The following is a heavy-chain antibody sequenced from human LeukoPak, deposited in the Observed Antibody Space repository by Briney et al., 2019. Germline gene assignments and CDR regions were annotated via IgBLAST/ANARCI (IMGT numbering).Heavy chain of an antibody. CDR3: ATPEKQWHIFDY. CDR1: GFIFSSYA. J-gene: IGHJ4*02. V-gene: IGHV3-30*04. Sequence: GGSLRLSCAASGFIFSSYAMHWVRQAPGKGLEWVAVISFDGSNKYYADSVKGRFTISRDNSKNTLYLQMNSLRAEDTAVYYCATPEKQWHIFDYWGQGTLVTVSS. D-gene: IGHD6-19*01. CDR2: ISFDGSNK.